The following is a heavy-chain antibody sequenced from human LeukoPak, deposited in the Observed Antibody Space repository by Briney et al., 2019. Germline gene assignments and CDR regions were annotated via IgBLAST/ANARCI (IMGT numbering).Heavy chain of an antibody. CDR2: IWHDGNNK. J-gene: IGHJ4*02. CDR3: ANNFDY. Sequence: PGGSLRLSCAASGLTFSNYGMHWVRQAPGKGLEWVAVIWHDGNNKYYADSVKGRFTISRDNSKNTLYLQMNSLRAEDTAVYYCANNFDYWGQGTLVTVSS. V-gene: IGHV3-33*06. CDR1: GLTFSNYG.